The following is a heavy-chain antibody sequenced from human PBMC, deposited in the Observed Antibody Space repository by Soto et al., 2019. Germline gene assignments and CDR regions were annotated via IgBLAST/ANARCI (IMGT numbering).Heavy chain of an antibody. J-gene: IGHJ4*02. D-gene: IGHD5-18*01. CDR3: GRGGGIHLLQQGEAFDY. V-gene: IGHV1-46*01. Sequence: QVQLVQSGAEVKKPWASVKVSCKASGYSVTHYYIHCVRQAPGQGHEWMGIFTPGRDSTRSAQKFEGRVTMTGDTSTSTVYMALSSLTAADTAVYYGGRGGGIHLLQQGEAFDYWGQGTLVSVSS. CDR2: FTPGRDST. CDR1: GYSVTHYY.